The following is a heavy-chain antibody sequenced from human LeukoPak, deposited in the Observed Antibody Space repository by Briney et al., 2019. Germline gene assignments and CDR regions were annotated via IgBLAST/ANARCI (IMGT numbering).Heavy chain of an antibody. V-gene: IGHV3-21*04. J-gene: IGHJ5*02. CDR2: ISPTSSYM. Sequence: GGPLRLSCAASGFTFTDFYMNWVRQAPGKGLEWVSWISPTSSYMYYADSVKGRFTISRDNAKNSLYLQMNSLRAEDTAVYYCAKDRGIGGNWFDPWGQGTLVTVSS. CDR3: AKDRGIGGNWFDP. CDR1: GFTFTDFY. D-gene: IGHD3-16*01.